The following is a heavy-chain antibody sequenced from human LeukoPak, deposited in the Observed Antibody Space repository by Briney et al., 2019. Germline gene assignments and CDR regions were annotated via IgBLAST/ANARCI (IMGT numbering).Heavy chain of an antibody. CDR1: GGSISSYY. V-gene: IGHV4-59*01. D-gene: IGHD3-10*01. CDR3: AALPGSSDAFDI. CDR2: IYYSGST. J-gene: IGHJ3*02. Sequence: SETLSLTCTVSGGSISSYYWSWIRQPPGKGLEWIGYIYYSGSTNYNPSLKSRVTISVDTSKNQFSLKLSSVTAADTAVYYCAALPGSSDAFDIWGQGTMVTVSS.